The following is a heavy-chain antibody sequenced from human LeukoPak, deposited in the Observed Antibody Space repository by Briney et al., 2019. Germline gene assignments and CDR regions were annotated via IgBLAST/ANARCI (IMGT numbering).Heavy chain of an antibody. D-gene: IGHD5-18*01. J-gene: IGHJ4*02. CDR3: ARDQDSIGYGENLY. CDR2: INPTGGST. Sequence: ASVKVSCMASGYTFTSYYMHWVRQAPGQGLEWMGIINPTGGSTTYAQKFQGRVTMTRDMSTSTVYMELSSLRSEDTAVYYCARDQDSIGYGENLYWGQGILVTVSS. V-gene: IGHV1-46*01. CDR1: GYTFTSYY.